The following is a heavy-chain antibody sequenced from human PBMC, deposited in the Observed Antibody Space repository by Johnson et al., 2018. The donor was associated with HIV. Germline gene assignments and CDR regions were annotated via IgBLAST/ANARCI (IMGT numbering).Heavy chain of an antibody. V-gene: IGHV3-66*02. Sequence: VQLLESGGGVVQPGRSLRLSCAASGFTVSSNYMSWVRQAPGKGLEWVSVIYSGGSTYYADSVKGRFPIPRANSKNTPYLQMNSLRAEDTAVYYCAIGQRITMRVVVRTTRAAFDIWGQGTMVTVSS. D-gene: IGHD3-22*01. CDR2: IYSGGST. J-gene: IGHJ3*02. CDR3: AIGQRITMRVVVRTTRAAFDI. CDR1: GFTVSSNY.